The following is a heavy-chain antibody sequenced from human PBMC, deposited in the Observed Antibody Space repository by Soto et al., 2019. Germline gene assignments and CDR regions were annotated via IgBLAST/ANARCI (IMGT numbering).Heavy chain of an antibody. Sequence: QVLLQESGPGRVKPSETLSLTCSVSGGSISNYYWAWIRQPPGKGLEWIGYIYYGGSTYNNPSLMGRVAISVDKSKNQFSLKLSSMTVADTAFYYCARVGGDWGQGTLVTVSS. D-gene: IGHD1-26*01. CDR3: ARVGGD. CDR1: GGSISNYY. CDR2: IYYGGST. V-gene: IGHV4-59*01. J-gene: IGHJ4*02.